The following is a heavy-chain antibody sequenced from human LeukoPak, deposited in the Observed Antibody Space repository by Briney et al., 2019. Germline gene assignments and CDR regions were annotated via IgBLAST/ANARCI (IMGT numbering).Heavy chain of an antibody. D-gene: IGHD4-23*01. CDR3: ARSTVVTGRYYYYYMDV. CDR1: GFTVSGNY. Sequence: GGSLRLSCAASGFTVSGNYMSWVRQAPGKGLEWVSVIDSGGSTYYADSVKGRFTISRDNSRNTLYLQMYSLRAEDTAVYYCARSTVVTGRYYYYYMDVWGKGTTVSVSS. CDR2: IDSGGST. J-gene: IGHJ6*03. V-gene: IGHV3-53*01.